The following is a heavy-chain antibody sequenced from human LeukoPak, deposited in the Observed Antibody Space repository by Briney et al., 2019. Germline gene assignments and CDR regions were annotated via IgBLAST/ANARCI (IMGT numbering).Heavy chain of an antibody. Sequence: GGSLRLSCAASGFTFSSYGMHWVRQAPGKGLEWVAVIWYDGSNKYYADSVKGRFTISRDNSKNTLYLQMYSLRAEDTAVYYCATEVVPAAISDYWGQGTLVTVSS. CDR1: GFTFSSYG. V-gene: IGHV3-33*01. CDR2: IWYDGSNK. CDR3: ATEVVPAAISDY. D-gene: IGHD2-2*01. J-gene: IGHJ4*02.